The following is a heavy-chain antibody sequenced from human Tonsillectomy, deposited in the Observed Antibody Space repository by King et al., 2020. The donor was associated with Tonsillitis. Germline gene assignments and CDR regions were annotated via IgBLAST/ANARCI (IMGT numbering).Heavy chain of an antibody. Sequence: VQLVESGGGLVQPGESLRLSCAASGFRFSNYWRHWVRQAPGKGLGWLSRINSDGSSTMSAAPVKGRFSISRDNAKNTLYLEMNSLGAEDTAVYYCGRSAVGRTAYNRFVYGMAVWGQGTTVTVPS. CDR2: INSDGSST. D-gene: IGHD1-14*01. V-gene: IGHV3-74*03. CDR1: GFRFSNYW. CDR3: GRSAVGRTAYNRFVYGMAV. J-gene: IGHJ6*02.